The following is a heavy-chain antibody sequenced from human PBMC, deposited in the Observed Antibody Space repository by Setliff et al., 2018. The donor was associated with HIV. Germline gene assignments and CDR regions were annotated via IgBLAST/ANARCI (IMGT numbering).Heavy chain of an antibody. CDR3: ARDRTFRTTRVFDY. V-gene: IGHV1-18*01. J-gene: IGHJ4*02. CDR2: ISTYNGNT. CDR1: GYSFTSYG. D-gene: IGHD2-21*01. Sequence: ASVKVSCKAFGYSFTSYGISWVRQAPGQGFEWMGWISTYNGNTNYAQSLQGRVTMTTDTSTNTAHLEVRSLRSDDTAVYYCARDRTFRTTRVFDYWGQGTLVTVSS.